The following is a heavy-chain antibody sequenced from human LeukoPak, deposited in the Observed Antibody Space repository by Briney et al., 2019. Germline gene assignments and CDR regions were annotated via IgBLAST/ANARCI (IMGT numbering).Heavy chain of an antibody. CDR1: GGSISSGS. Sequence: ETLSLTCTVSGGSISSGSFYWSWIRQPAGKGLEWVSSISSSSSYIYYADSVKGRFTISRDNAKNSLYLQMNSLRAEDTAVYYCARDRSMVRGVILFDYWGQGTLVTVSS. V-gene: IGHV3-21*01. CDR2: ISSSSSYI. D-gene: IGHD3-10*01. CDR3: ARDRSMVRGVILFDY. J-gene: IGHJ4*02.